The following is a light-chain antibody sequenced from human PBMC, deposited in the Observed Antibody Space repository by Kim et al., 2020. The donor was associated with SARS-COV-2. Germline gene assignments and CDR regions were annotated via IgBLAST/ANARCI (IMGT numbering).Light chain of an antibody. CDR2: KDS. Sequence: VSPGQTARITCSEDVLAKKYARWYQQKAGQAPVLVIYKDSERPSEIPERFSGSSSGTTVTLTISGAQVEDEADYYCYSAADNNLIFGGGTQLTVL. V-gene: IGLV3-27*01. CDR1: VLAKKY. CDR3: YSAADNNLI. J-gene: IGLJ2*01.